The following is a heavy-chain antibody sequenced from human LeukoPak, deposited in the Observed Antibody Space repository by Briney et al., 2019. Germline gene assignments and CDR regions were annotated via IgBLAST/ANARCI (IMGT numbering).Heavy chain of an antibody. V-gene: IGHV3-7*03. CDR3: ARRGTSSSWAHFDY. CDR1: GFTFSSYW. D-gene: IGHD6-13*01. CDR2: IKQDGSDK. J-gene: IGHJ4*02. Sequence: PGGSLRLSCAASGFTFSSYWMTWVRQAPGKGLEWVTNIKQDGSDKYYVDSVKGRFTISRDNAKNSLYLQMNSLEAEDTAVYYCARRGTSSSWAHFDYWGQGSLVTVSS.